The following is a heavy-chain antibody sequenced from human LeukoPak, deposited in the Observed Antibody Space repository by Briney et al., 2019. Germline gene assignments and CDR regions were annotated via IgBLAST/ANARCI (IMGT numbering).Heavy chain of an antibody. V-gene: IGHV4-31*03. Sequence: SETLSLTCTVSGGSISSGGYYWSWIRQHPGKGLEWIGYIYYSGSTYYNPSLKSRVTISVDTSKNQFSLKLSSVTAADTAVYYCAREHNGSGWDPYYYYYYMDVWGKGTTVTVSS. CDR1: GGSISSGGYY. CDR3: AREHNGSGWDPYYYYYYMDV. J-gene: IGHJ6*03. D-gene: IGHD6-19*01. CDR2: IYYSGST.